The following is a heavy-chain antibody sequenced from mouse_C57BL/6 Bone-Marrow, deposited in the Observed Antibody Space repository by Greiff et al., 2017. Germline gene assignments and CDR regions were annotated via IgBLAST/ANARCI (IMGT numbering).Heavy chain of an antibody. V-gene: IGHV2-2*01. CDR2: IWSGGST. CDR1: GFSLTSYG. CDR3: ARNWGEMEFAY. Sequence: QVQLQQSGPGLVQPSQSLSITCTVSGFSLTSYGVHWVRQSPGKGLEWLGVIWSGGSTDYNAAFISRLSISKDNSKSQVSFKMNSLQADDTAIYYCARNWGEMEFAYWGQGTLVTVSA. J-gene: IGHJ3*01.